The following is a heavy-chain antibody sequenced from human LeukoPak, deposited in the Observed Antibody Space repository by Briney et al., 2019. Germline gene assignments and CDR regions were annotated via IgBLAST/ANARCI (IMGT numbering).Heavy chain of an antibody. J-gene: IGHJ3*02. V-gene: IGHV3-48*03. CDR1: GFTFSSYE. CDR3: AGYGVGDAFDI. Sequence: GGSLRLSCAASGFTFSSYEMNWVRQAPGKGLEWVSYISSSGSTIYYADSVKGRFTISRDNAKNSLYLQMNSLRAEDTAVYYCAGYGVGDAFDIWGQGTMVTVSS. D-gene: IGHD3-16*01. CDR2: ISSSGSTI.